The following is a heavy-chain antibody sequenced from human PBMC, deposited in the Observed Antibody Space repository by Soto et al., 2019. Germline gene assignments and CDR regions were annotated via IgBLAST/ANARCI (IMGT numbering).Heavy chain of an antibody. J-gene: IGHJ4*02. CDR2: ISGSGGST. CDR3: AKAGHLAGNPGEGDH. CDR1: GFTFSSYA. Sequence: GWSLRLSCAASGFTFSSYAMSWVRQAPGKGLEWVSSISGSGGSTYYADSVKGRFTISRDNSKNTLYLQMNSLRAEDTAVYYCAKAGHLAGNPGEGDHWGQGTLVTVSS. D-gene: IGHD4-17*01. V-gene: IGHV3-23*01.